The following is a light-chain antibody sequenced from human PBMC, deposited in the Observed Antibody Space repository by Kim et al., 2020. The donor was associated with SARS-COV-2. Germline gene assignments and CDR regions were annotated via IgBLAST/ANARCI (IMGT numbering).Light chain of an antibody. CDR2: EAS. CDR3: QQHSNGPRT. CDR1: QSVSGY. J-gene: IGKJ4*01. V-gene: IGKV3-11*01. Sequence: LDPGEGATLSRRASQSVSGYLAWYKNKHGQAPRILSYEASNRATGIPDRCSGSGSGTDFTLTISRLEPEELAVYYCQQHSNGPRTFGGGTKVEIK.